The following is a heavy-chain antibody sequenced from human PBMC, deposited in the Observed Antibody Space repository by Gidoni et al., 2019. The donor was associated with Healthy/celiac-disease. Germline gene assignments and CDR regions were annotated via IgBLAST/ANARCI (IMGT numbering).Heavy chain of an antibody. CDR2: IKQDGSEK. J-gene: IGHJ2*01. Sequence: EVQLVVSGGGLVQPGGSLALSCAASGFALSRYWMSWVRQAPGKGLEWVANIKQDGSEKYYEDSVKGRFTISRDNAKNSLYLQMNSLRAEDTAVYYCARGGYSSSWYDWYFDLWGRGTLVTVSS. D-gene: IGHD6-13*01. CDR1: GFALSRYW. V-gene: IGHV3-7*03. CDR3: ARGGYSSSWYDWYFDL.